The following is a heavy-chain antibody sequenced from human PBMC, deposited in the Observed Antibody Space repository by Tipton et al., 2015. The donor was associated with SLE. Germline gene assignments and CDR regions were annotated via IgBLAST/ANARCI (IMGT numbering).Heavy chain of an antibody. J-gene: IGHJ6*03. Sequence: LRLSCAVYGGSFSGYSWSWIRQPPGKGLEWIGEINHSGSANYNPSLKSRVTISVDTSNNQFSLKLSSVTAADAAVYYCAHRGVSTIDYCYYYMDVWGKGTTVTVSS. CDR2: INHSGSA. D-gene: IGHD5/OR15-5a*01. V-gene: IGHV4-34*01. CDR1: GGSFSGYS. CDR3: AHRGVSTIDYCYYYMDV.